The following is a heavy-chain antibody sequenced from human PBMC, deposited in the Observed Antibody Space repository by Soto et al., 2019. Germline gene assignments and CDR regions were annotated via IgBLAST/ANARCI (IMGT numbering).Heavy chain of an antibody. D-gene: IGHD2-2*01. J-gene: IGHJ6*02. CDR3: ARRYCSSTSCGTMDV. CDR1: GGSISSGGYS. Sequence: QLQLQESGSGLVKPSQTLSLTCAVSGGSISSGGYSWSWIRQPPGKGLEWIGYIYHSGSTYYNPSLKSRVTIPVDRSKNQFSLKLSSVTAADTAVYYCARRYCSSTSCGTMDVWGQGTTVTVSS. V-gene: IGHV4-30-2*01. CDR2: IYHSGST.